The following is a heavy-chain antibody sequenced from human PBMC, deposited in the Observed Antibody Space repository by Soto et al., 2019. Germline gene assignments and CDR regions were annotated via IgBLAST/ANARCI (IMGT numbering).Heavy chain of an antibody. CDR1: GFTFDDYA. Sequence: PGGSLRLSCAASGFTFDDYAMHWVRQVPGKGLEWVSGINWNSGSIGYGDSVKGRFAISRDNAKNSLHLQMNSLSAEDTAVYYCTKDGDYGYLAGFNRRLDPWGQGSLVTVSS. J-gene: IGHJ5*01. CDR2: INWNSGSI. V-gene: IGHV3-9*01. D-gene: IGHD3-9*01. CDR3: TKDGDYGYLAGFNRRLDP.